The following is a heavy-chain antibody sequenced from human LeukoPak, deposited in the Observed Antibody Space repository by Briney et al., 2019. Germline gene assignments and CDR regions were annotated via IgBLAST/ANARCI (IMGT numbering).Heavy chain of an antibody. CDR3: TTEEGLTIFGVVDY. D-gene: IGHD3-3*01. J-gene: IGHJ4*02. CDR1: GFTFSNAW. CDR2: IKSKTDGGTT. V-gene: IGHV3-15*01. Sequence: GGSLRLSCAASGFTFSNAWMSWVRQAPGKGLEWVGRIKSKTDGGTTDYAAPVKGRFTISRDDSKNTLYLQMNSLKTEDTAVYYCTTEEGLTIFGVVDYWGQGTLVTVSS.